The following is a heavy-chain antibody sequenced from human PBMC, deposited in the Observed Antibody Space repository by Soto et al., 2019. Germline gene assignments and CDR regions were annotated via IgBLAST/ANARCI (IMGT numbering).Heavy chain of an antibody. Sequence: GGYLRISCAASGFTFSRYAMHWVRQAPGKGLEYVSTINNNGGTTYYANSVKGRFTLSRDNSKNTLYLQMGSLRAEDMAVYYCATTIAAAGGYYFDYWGQGT. J-gene: IGHJ4*02. CDR1: GFTFSRYA. D-gene: IGHD6-13*01. CDR3: ATTIAAAGGYYFDY. CDR2: INNNGGTT. V-gene: IGHV3-64*01.